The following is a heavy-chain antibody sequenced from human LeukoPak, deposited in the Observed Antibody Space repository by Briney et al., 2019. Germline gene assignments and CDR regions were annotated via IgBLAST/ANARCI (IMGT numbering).Heavy chain of an antibody. CDR3: ARVPPGNWFDP. Sequence: SETLSLTCAVYGGSFSGYYWSWIRQPPGKGLEWIGEINHSGSTNYNPSLKSRVTISVDTSKNQFSLKLSSVTAADTAVYYCARVPPGNWFDPWGQGTLVTVSS. V-gene: IGHV4-34*01. CDR2: INHSGST. J-gene: IGHJ5*02. D-gene: IGHD2-8*02. CDR1: GGSFSGYY.